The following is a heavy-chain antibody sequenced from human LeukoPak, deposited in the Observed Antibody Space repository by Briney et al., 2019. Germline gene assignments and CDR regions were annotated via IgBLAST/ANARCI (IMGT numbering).Heavy chain of an antibody. CDR3: AGVSESGNSDY. Sequence: PGRSLRLSCAASGFSFTSYGMHWVRQAPGKGLEWVAVIWYDGTNKHYADSVKGRYTISRDTSNNMLCLQMNSLRAEDTAVYYCAGVSESGNSDYWGQGTLVTVSS. V-gene: IGHV3-33*01. CDR1: GFSFTSYG. CDR2: IWYDGTNK. J-gene: IGHJ4*02. D-gene: IGHD4-23*01.